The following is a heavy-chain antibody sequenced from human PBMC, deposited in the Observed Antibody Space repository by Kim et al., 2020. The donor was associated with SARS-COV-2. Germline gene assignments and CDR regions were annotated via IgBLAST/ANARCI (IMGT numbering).Heavy chain of an antibody. Sequence: SETLSLTCAVFGASFSEYYWNWVRQSPGKGLEWIGRITHRGITNYNPSLKTRVTMSTDTSKNPFSLRLTSVTAADTAVYYCATGGGLGFCSTSSCLNSWGQGTTVSVSS. D-gene: IGHD2-2*01. CDR3: ATGGGLGFCSTSSCLNS. CDR2: ITHRGIT. V-gene: IGHV4-34*01. J-gene: IGHJ6*02. CDR1: GASFSEYY.